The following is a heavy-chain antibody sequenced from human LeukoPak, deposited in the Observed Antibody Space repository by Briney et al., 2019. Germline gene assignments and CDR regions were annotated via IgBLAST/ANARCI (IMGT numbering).Heavy chain of an antibody. V-gene: IGHV3-30*03. CDR1: GFTFSTYG. CDR2: ISYDGSDK. D-gene: IGHD3-10*01. CDR3: ARGYYYGSGTFPAAFDI. J-gene: IGHJ3*02. Sequence: GGSLRLSCTASGFTFSTYGINWVRQAPGKGLEWVALISYDGSDKYYADSVKGRFTVSRDNSKNTLYLQMNSLRAEDTAVYYCARGYYYGSGTFPAAFDIWGQGTLVTVSS.